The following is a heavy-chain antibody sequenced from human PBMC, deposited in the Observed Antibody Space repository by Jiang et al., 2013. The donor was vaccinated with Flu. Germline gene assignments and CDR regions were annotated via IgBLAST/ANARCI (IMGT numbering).Heavy chain of an antibody. CDR3: VRGSGREWFDP. V-gene: IGHV3-7*03. CDR2: INQDGSDK. D-gene: IGHD3-10*01. J-gene: IGHJ5*02. Sequence: SLRLSCAASGFIFSDYYMSWIRQAPGKGLEWVANINQDGSDKRYVDSVKGRFTISRDNVKNALSLQMNSLRAEDSAIYYCVRGSGREWFDPWGQGTLVTVSS. CDR1: GFIFSDYY.